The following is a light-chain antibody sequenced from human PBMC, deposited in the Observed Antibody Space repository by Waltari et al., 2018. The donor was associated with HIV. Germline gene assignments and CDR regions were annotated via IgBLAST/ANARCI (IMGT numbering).Light chain of an antibody. V-gene: IGKV3-15*01. Sequence: EIVMTQSPPTLSVSPGQRVTLSCTASQSISAKVAWYQQRPGQAPRLLIYEAATRPTGIPARFSGSGSGTEFTLTIISLQSEDFATYFCQQYDSGPRGITFGQGTMLEI. J-gene: IGKJ2*01. CDR1: QSISAK. CDR3: QQYDSGPRGIT. CDR2: EAA.